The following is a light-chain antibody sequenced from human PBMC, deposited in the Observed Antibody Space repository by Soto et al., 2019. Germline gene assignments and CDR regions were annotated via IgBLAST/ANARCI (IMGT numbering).Light chain of an antibody. J-gene: IGLJ2*01. CDR1: SSDVGGYNY. V-gene: IGLV2-8*01. CDR2: EVS. CDR3: SSYAGSNNVV. Sequence: QSALTQPPSASGSPGQSVTISCTGTSSDVGGYNYVSWYQQHPGKAPKLMIYEVSKRPSGVPDRFSGSKSGNTASLTVSGLPAEDEADYYCSSYAGSNNVVFGGGTKVTVL.